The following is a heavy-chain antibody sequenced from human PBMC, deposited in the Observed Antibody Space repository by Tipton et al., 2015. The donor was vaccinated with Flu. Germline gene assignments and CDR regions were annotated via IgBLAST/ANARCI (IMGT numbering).Heavy chain of an antibody. J-gene: IGHJ5*02. D-gene: IGHD2-15*01. Sequence: SLRLSCAASGFTFSNYGMHWVRQAPGKGLEWVAVISDDGDNKYYADSVKGRFTISRDNSKNTVYLQMNSLRAEDTAVYYCAKDVGFTVVANWFDPWGQGTLVTVSS. CDR2: ISDDGDNK. V-gene: IGHV3-30*18. CDR3: AKDVGFTVVANWFDP. CDR1: GFTFSNYG.